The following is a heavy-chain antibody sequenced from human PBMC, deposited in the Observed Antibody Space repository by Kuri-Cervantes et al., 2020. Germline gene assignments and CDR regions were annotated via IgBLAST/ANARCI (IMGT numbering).Heavy chain of an antibody. V-gene: IGHV1-69*13. Sequence: SVKVSCKASGGTFSSYAISWARQAPGQGLEWMGGIIPIFGTANYAQKFQGRVTITADESTSTAYMELSSLRSEDTAVYYCAREAFHSSSWHKSDDAFDIWGQGTMVTVSS. D-gene: IGHD6-13*01. J-gene: IGHJ3*02. CDR3: AREAFHSSSWHKSDDAFDI. CDR1: GGTFSSYA. CDR2: IIPIFGTA.